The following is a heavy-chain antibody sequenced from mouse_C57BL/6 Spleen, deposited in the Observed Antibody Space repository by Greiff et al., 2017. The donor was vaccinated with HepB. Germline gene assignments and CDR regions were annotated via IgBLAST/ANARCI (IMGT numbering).Heavy chain of an antibody. V-gene: IGHV1-55*01. CDR2: IYPGSGST. CDR3: ARGIYYDYAWFAY. Sequence: VKLQQSGAELVKPGASVKMSCKASGYTFTSYWITWVKQRPGQGLEWIGDIYPGSGSTNYNEKFKSKATLTVDTSSSTAYMQLSSLTSEDSAVYYCARGIYYDYAWFAYWGQGTLVTVSA. CDR1: GYTFTSYW. D-gene: IGHD2-4*01. J-gene: IGHJ3*01.